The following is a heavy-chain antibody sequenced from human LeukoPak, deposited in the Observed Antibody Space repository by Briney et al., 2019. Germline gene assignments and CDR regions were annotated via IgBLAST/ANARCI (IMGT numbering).Heavy chain of an antibody. CDR3: ARDHQALMITSGRPSCSFDY. J-gene: IGHJ4*02. CDR2: INPTGGST. CDR1: GYTFTSYF. D-gene: IGHD3-16*01. V-gene: IGHV1-46*01. Sequence: ASVKVSCKASGYTFTSYFMHWVRQAPGHGLEWMAIINPTGGSTTYAQKFQGRVTMTRDTSTSTVYMDLSSLRSEDTAVYYCARDHQALMITSGRPSCSFDYWGQGTLVTVAS.